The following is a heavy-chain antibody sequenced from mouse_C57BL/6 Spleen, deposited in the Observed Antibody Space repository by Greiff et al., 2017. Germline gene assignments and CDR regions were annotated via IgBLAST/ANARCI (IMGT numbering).Heavy chain of an antibody. V-gene: IGHV1-69*01. CDR3: ARCDYGSSPYFDY. J-gene: IGHJ2*01. CDR2: IDPSDSYT. Sequence: VQLQQPGAELVMPGASVKLSCKASGYTFTSYWMHWVKQRPGQGLEWIGVIDPSDSYTNYNQKFKGKSTLTVDKSSSTAYMQLSSLTSEDSAVYYCARCDYGSSPYFDYWGQGTTLTVSS. D-gene: IGHD1-1*01. CDR1: GYTFTSYW.